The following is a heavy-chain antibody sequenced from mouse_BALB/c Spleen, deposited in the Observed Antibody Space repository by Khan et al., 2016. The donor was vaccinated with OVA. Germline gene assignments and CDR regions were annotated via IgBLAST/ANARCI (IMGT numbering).Heavy chain of an antibody. J-gene: IGHJ3*01. V-gene: IGHV2-3*01. D-gene: IGHD1-1*01. CDR1: GFSLTSYG. CDR2: IWGDGST. CDR3: ALYYYGRAWFAY. Sequence: QVQLKESGPGLVAPSQSLSITCTVSGFSLTSYGVGWVRQPPGKGLEWLGVIWGDGSTNYHSALISRLNINKDNSKSQVFVKLNSLQTDDTATYYCALYYYGRAWFAYWGQGTLVTVSA.